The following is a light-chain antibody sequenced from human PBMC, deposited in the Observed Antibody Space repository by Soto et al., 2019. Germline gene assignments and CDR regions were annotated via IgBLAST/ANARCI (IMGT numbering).Light chain of an antibody. V-gene: IGKV1-6*01. Sequence: AIEITQSPSSLSASVGDRVTITCRASQDISDDVGWYQQTPGKPPKLLISGASRLQSGVPSRFRGSGSGAAFTLTITSLRPEDSATYYCLQNHNYPRTFGQGTKVDIK. CDR1: QDISDD. CDR2: GAS. CDR3: LQNHNYPRT. J-gene: IGKJ1*01.